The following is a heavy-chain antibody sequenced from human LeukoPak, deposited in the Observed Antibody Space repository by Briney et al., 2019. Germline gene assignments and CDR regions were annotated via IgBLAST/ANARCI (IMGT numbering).Heavy chain of an antibody. CDR3: ARGGEWIYFDY. V-gene: IGHV1-3*01. J-gene: IGHJ4*02. D-gene: IGHD3-3*01. CDR1: GYTFTSYA. Sequence: EASVKVSCKASGYTFTSYAMHWVRQAPGQRLEWMGWINAGNGNTKYSQKFQGRVTITRDTSASTAYMELSSLRSEDTAVYYCARGGEWIYFDYWGQGTLVTVSS. CDR2: INAGNGNT.